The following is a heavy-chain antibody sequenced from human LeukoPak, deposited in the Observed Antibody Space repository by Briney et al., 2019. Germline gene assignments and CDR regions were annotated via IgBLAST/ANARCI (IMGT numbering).Heavy chain of an antibody. CDR3: AKDALTGPVGYFDY. V-gene: IGHV3-11*01. J-gene: IGHJ4*02. CDR1: GFTFSDYY. Sequence: PGGSLRLSCAASGFTFSDYYMSWIRQAPGKGLEWVSYISSSGSTIYYADSVKGRFTISRDNAKNSLYLQMNSLRAEDTAVYYCAKDALTGPVGYFDYWGQGTLVTVSS. CDR2: ISSSGSTI. D-gene: IGHD1-20*01.